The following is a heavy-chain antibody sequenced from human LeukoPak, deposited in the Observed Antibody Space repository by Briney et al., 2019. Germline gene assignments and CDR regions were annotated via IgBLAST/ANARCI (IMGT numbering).Heavy chain of an antibody. J-gene: IGHJ4*02. CDR2: ISSSSSYI. CDR3: ARVTGYSSSWSDY. Sequence: AGSRRLSSAASGFTLSSYSMNWVRQAPGKGLEWASSISSSSSYIYYANSVKGRFFQCRDNAKSSLYLQMNSMRAEDMAVYYCARVTGYSSSWSDYWGQGTLVTVSS. V-gene: IGHV3-21*01. D-gene: IGHD6-13*01. CDR1: GFTLSSYS.